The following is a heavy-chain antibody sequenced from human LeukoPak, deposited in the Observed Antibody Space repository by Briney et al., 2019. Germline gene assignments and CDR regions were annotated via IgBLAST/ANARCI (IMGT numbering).Heavy chain of an antibody. D-gene: IGHD4-23*01. CDR1: GFTVSNNY. V-gene: IGHV3-66*01. Sequence: GGSLRLSCAASGFTVSNNYMSWVRQAPGKGLECVSVIYSGSSTYYVDSVKGRFTISRDNSKNTLYLQMNSLRAEDTAVYYCARDPRPPVVTEYYYGMDVWGQGTTVTVFS. J-gene: IGHJ6*02. CDR2: IYSGSST. CDR3: ARDPRPPVVTEYYYGMDV.